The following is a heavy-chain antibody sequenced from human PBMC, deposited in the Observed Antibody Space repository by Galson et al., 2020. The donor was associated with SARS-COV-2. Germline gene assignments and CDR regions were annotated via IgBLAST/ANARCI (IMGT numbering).Heavy chain of an antibody. V-gene: IGHV1-46*01. CDR3: ARDVQGVGGSPYYWARGV. J-gene: IGHJ6*02. Sequence: ASVKVSCKASGYTFTSYYVHWVRQAPGQGLEWMGMINPSGGSTNYAQKFQGRVAMTRDKSTSTVYMELSILTSEDTAVYYCARDVQGVGGSPYYWARGVWGQGTTVTVPS. CDR2: INPSGGST. D-gene: IGHD3-10*02. CDR1: GYTFTSYY.